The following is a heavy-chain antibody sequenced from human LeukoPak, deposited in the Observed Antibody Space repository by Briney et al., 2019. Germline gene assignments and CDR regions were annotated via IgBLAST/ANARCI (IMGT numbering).Heavy chain of an antibody. Sequence: GGSLRLSCAVSGLTLSSFGMQWDRQAPGKGWEWGAFIRYDGSNKYYADSVKGPFTISRDNAKNSLYLQMNSLRAEDTALYYCASGIRAAAGYNAFDIWGQGTMVTVSS. CDR1: GLTLSSFG. J-gene: IGHJ3*02. CDR3: ASGIRAAAGYNAFDI. CDR2: IRYDGSNK. D-gene: IGHD6-13*01. V-gene: IGHV3-30*02.